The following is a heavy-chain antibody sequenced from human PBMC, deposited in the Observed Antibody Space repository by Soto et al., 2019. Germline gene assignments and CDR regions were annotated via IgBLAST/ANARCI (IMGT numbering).Heavy chain of an antibody. CDR3: ARLIGSSSWFDL. D-gene: IGHD2-2*01. Sequence: PGESLKISCKVSGYSFTTNWIAWVRQRPGKGLEWMGSIFPDDSDTRYSPSFQGQVTTSVDKAVTTAYLQWSSLKASDSAMYYCARLIGSSSWFDLWGQGALVTVSS. CDR2: IFPDDSDT. CDR1: GYSFTTNW. V-gene: IGHV5-51*01. J-gene: IGHJ5*02.